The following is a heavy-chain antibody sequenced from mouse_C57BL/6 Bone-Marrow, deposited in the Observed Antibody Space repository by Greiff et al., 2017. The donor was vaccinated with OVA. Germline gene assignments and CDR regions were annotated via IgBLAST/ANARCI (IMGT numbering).Heavy chain of an antibody. V-gene: IGHV4-1*01. J-gene: IGHJ1*03. CDR3: ADHYYGSSYDWYFDV. D-gene: IGHD1-1*01. CDR2: INPDSSTI. Sequence: EADGIDFSRYWMSWVRRAPGKGLEWIGEINPDSSTINYAPSLKDKFIISRDNAKNTLYLQMSKVRSEDTALYYCADHYYGSSYDWYFDVWGTGTTVTVSS. CDR1: GIDFSRYW.